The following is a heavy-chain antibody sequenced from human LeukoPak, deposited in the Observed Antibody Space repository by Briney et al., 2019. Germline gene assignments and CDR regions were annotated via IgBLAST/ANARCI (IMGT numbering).Heavy chain of an antibody. D-gene: IGHD2-2*01. CDR1: GYSISSGYY. J-gene: IGHJ5*02. V-gene: IGHV4-38-2*01. CDR3: ARHAFTIVVLPAATLGLPVGRFDP. Sequence: SETLSLTCAVSGYSISSGYYWGWIRQPPGMGLEWIGSIYHSGSTYYNPSLKSRVTISVDTSKNQFSLKLSSVTAADTAVYYCARHAFTIVVLPAATLGLPVGRFDPWGQGTLVTVSS. CDR2: IYHSGST.